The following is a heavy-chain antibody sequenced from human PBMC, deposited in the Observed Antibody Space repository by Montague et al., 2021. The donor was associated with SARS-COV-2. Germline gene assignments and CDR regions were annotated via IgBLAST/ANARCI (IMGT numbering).Heavy chain of an antibody. V-gene: IGHV4-61*02. J-gene: IGHJ4*02. Sequence: TLSLTCTVSGGSISSGSYYWSRIRQPAGKGLEWIGRISISGSTNYNPSLKSRVTISVDTSKNQFSLKLSSVTAADMAVYYCARDIAVAGLFDYWGQGTLVTVSS. D-gene: IGHD6-19*01. CDR1: GGSISSGSYY. CDR2: ISISGST. CDR3: ARDIAVAGLFDY.